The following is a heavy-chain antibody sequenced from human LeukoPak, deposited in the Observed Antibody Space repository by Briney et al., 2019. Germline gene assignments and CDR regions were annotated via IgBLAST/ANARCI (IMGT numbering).Heavy chain of an antibody. CDR3: ARTDYYGDSNDY. CDR2: IIPIFGTA. CDR1: GGTFSSYA. V-gene: IGHV1-69*13. Sequence: GASVKVSCKASGGTFSSYAISWVRQAPGQGLEWMGGIIPIFGTANYAQKFQGRVTITADESTSTAYMELSSLRSEDTAVYYCARTDYYGDSNDYWGQGTLVTVSS. D-gene: IGHD4-17*01. J-gene: IGHJ4*02.